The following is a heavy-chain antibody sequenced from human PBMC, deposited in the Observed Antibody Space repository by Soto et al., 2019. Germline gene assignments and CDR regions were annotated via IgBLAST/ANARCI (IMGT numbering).Heavy chain of an antibody. D-gene: IGHD6-13*01. V-gene: IGHV4-39*02. CDR3: ARDRRPGIAAEVSET. CDR2: IYYSGST. J-gene: IGHJ4*02. Sequence: SSETLSLTCTVPGGSISSSSYYWGWIRQPPGKGLEWIGSIYYSGSTYYNPSLKSRVTISVDTSKNQFSLKLSSVTAADTAVYYCARDRRPGIAAEVSETWGQGTLVTVSS. CDR1: GGSISSSSYY.